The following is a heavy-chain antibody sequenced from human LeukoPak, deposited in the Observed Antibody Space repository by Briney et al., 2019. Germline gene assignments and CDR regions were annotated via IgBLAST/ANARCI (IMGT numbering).Heavy chain of an antibody. V-gene: IGHV4-59*11. D-gene: IGHD4-11*01. CDR1: RGSISSHY. J-gene: IGHJ6*03. CDR3: AKVSPYSNYYMDV. CDR2: IYYSGNT. Sequence: SETPSLTRTDPRGSISSHYRSWIRQPPGEGLEWNEYIYYSGNTNYNPSHKRRETISVATSKNQYSLKLSSVTAADTAVYYCAKVSPYSNYYMDVWGKGTTVTVSS.